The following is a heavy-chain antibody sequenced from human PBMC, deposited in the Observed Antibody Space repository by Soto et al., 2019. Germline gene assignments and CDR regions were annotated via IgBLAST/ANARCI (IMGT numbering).Heavy chain of an antibody. CDR3: ARRQQWLAGYFDY. D-gene: IGHD6-19*01. CDR1: GDSISSSGFY. Sequence: QLQLQESGPGLVQPSETLSLTCAVSGDSISSSGFYWGWIHQPPGKGLEWIGSIYYSGSTYYNPSLKSRVTISVDTSKSQFSLKMRSVTAADTAVYYCARRQQWLAGYFDYWGQGTLVTVSS. V-gene: IGHV4-39*01. CDR2: IYYSGST. J-gene: IGHJ4*02.